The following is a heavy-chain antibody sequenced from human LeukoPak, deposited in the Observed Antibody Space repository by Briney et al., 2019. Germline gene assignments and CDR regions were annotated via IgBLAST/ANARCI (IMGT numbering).Heavy chain of an antibody. CDR3: ARVYEPWFGELLMDYYYYYMDV. J-gene: IGHJ6*03. CDR1: GGSFSGYY. Sequence: SETLSLTCAVYGGSFSGYYWSWIRQPPGKGLEWIGEINHSGSTNYNPSLKSRVTISVDTSKNQFSLKLSSVTAADTAVYYCARVYEPWFGELLMDYYYYYMDVWGKGTTVTVSS. D-gene: IGHD3-10*01. V-gene: IGHV4-34*01. CDR2: INHSGST.